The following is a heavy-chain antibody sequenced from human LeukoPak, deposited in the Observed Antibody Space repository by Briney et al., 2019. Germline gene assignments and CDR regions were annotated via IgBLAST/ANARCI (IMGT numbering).Heavy chain of an antibody. CDR3: ARIGYSYGKAHFDY. CDR1: GYTFTSYG. D-gene: IGHD5-18*01. Sequence: ASVKVSCKASGYTFTSYGISWVRQAPGQGLEWMGWISAYNGNTNYAQKLQGRVTMTTDTSTSTAYMELRSLRSDDAAVYYCARIGYSYGKAHFDYWGQGTLVTVSS. CDR2: ISAYNGNT. J-gene: IGHJ4*02. V-gene: IGHV1-18*01.